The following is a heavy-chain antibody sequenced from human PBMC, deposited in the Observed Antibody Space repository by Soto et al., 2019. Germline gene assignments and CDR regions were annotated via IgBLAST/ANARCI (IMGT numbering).Heavy chain of an antibody. CDR1: GGSIFGYY. D-gene: IGHD5-12*01. Sequence: PSETLSLTCTVSGGSIFGYYWSWIRQPPGKGLEWIGYAYYTGSTTYNPSLKSRVTISVDTSKNQFSLKLNSVTAADTAMYYCARNGPPRWLQFGFWGQGALVTVSS. V-gene: IGHV4-59*01. CDR2: AYYTGST. J-gene: IGHJ4*02. CDR3: ARNGPPRWLQFGF.